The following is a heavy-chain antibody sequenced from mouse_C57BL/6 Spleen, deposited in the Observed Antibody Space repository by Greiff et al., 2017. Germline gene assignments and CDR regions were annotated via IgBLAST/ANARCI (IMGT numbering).Heavy chain of an antibody. V-gene: IGHV1-80*01. Sequence: VQLQQSGAELVKPGASVKISCKASGYAFSSYWMHWVKQRPGKGLEWIGQIYPGDGDTNYNGKFKGKATLTADKSSSTAYMQLSSLTSEDSAVYFGARERDYYGPFADWGKGTLVTVSA. CDR3: ARERDYYGPFAD. CDR2: IYPGDGDT. J-gene: IGHJ3*01. D-gene: IGHD1-1*01. CDR1: GYAFSSYW.